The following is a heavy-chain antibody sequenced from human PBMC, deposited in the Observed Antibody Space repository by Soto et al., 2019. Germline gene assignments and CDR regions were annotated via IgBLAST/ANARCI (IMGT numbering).Heavy chain of an antibody. CDR1: GYIFTRYG. Sequence: ASVKVSCKASGYIFTRYGIHWVRQAPGEGLEWVGWINAGTGQVKYSQKFQGRVSITRDTSASTAYMELSSLKSEDTAVYYCARVMAVQAFDIWGQGTKVTVSS. J-gene: IGHJ3*02. CDR2: INAGTGQV. V-gene: IGHV1-3*01. D-gene: IGHD4-17*01. CDR3: ARVMAVQAFDI.